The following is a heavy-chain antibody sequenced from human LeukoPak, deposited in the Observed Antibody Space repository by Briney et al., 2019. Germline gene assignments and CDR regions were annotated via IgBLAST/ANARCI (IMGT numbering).Heavy chain of an antibody. V-gene: IGHV3-33*01. CDR3: ARNSGGRRYYFTE. Sequence: PGGSLRLSCAASGFIFSNSGMHWVRQAPGKGLEWVTVIYTDGSTKYYADSVKGRFTISRDNPQNTLYLQMNSLRAEDTAVYYCARNSGGRRYYFTEWGQGTLVTVSS. J-gene: IGHJ4*02. CDR2: IYTDGSTK. D-gene: IGHD3-10*01. CDR1: GFIFSNSG.